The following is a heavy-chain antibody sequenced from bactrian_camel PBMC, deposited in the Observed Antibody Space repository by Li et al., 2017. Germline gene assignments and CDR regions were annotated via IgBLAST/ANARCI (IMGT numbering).Heavy chain of an antibody. CDR2: IYTGDGTT. V-gene: IGHV3S6*01. CDR1: GLTFSSYW. J-gene: IGHJ6*01. CDR3: AVEGSGAYCSLRALPLGY. D-gene: IGHD3*01. Sequence: HVQLVESGGGLVQPGGSLRLSCAASGLTFSSYWMHWVRQAPGKGLEWVSSIYTGDGTTTSADSVKGRFIISKHNAKNTLFLQMNSLKPEDTAMYYCAVEGSGAYCSLRALPLGYWDQGTQVTVS.